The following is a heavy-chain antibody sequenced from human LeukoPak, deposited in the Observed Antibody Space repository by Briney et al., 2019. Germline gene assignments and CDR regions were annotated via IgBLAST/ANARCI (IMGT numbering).Heavy chain of an antibody. CDR1: GFTFSDYY. CDR2: IYSGGST. J-gene: IGHJ3*02. CDR3: ARVGAAGTDAFDI. V-gene: IGHV3-53*01. Sequence: GGSLRLSCAASGFTFSDYYMSWVRQAPGKGLEWVSVIYSGGSTYYADSVKGRFTISRDNSKNTLYLQMNSLRAEDTAVYYCARVGAAGTDAFDIWGQGTMVTVSS. D-gene: IGHD6-13*01.